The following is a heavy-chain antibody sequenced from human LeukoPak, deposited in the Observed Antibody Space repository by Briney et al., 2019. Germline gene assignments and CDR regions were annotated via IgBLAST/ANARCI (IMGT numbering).Heavy chain of an antibody. CDR1: GYTFTGYY. CDR3: AREFAAAGTFRSFDY. Sequence: GASVKVSCKASGYTFTGYYMHWVRQAPGQGLEWMGWINPNSGGTNYAQKFQGRVTMTRDTSISTAYMELSRLRSDDTAVYYCAREFAAAGTFRSFDYWGQGTLVTVSS. CDR2: INPNSGGT. V-gene: IGHV1-2*02. D-gene: IGHD6-13*01. J-gene: IGHJ4*02.